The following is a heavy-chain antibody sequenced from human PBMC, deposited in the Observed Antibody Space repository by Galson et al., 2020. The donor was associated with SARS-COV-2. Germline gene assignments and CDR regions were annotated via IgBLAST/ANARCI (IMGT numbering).Heavy chain of an antibody. V-gene: IGHV3-48*03. CDR2: ISSSGRTI. D-gene: IGHD2-21*01. CDR3: ARLDAYGPGD. J-gene: IGHJ4*02. CDR1: GFTFSNYD. Sequence: TGGSLRLSCAASGFTFSNYDMNWVRQAPGKGLEWVSYISSSGRTIHDADSVKGRFTISRDNAKSSQSLHMNSLRAEDTAVYYCARLDAYGPGDWGQGNLVTVSS.